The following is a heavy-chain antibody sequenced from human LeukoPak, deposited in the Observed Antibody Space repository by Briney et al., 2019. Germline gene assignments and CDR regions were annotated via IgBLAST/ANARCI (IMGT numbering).Heavy chain of an antibody. CDR2: INPNSGGT. CDR3: ARARGYCRSTSGYTNWFDP. D-gene: IGHD2-2*02. J-gene: IGHJ5*02. Sequence: GASVKVSCKASGYTFTGYYMHWVRQAPGQGLEWMGWINPNSGGTNYAQKFQGRVTMTRDTSISTAYMELSRLKSDDTAVYYFARARGYCRSTSGYTNWFDPWGQGTLVTVSS. V-gene: IGHV1-2*02. CDR1: GYTFTGYY.